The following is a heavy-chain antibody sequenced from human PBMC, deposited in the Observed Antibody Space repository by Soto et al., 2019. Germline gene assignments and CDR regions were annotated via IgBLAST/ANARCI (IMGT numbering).Heavy chain of an antibody. J-gene: IGHJ4*02. Sequence: EVQLVESGGGLIQPGGSLRLSCAASGFTVSSTYMSWVRQAPGKGLEWVSVIYSGGSTFYADSVKGRFTISRDNSKNTLYLHMNNLRAEDTAVYYCAKMYSGSSPLQYWGQGTLVTVSS. V-gene: IGHV3-53*01. CDR2: IYSGGST. D-gene: IGHD1-26*01. CDR3: AKMYSGSSPLQY. CDR1: GFTVSSTY.